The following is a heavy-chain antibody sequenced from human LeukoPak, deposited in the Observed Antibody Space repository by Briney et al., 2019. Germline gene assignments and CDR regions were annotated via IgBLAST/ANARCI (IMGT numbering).Heavy chain of an antibody. CDR3: ARGLGYCSSTSCSYYYYYGMDV. V-gene: IGHV4-34*01. CDR2: INHSGST. J-gene: IGHJ6*02. D-gene: IGHD2-2*01. CDR1: GVSFSGYY. Sequence: SETLSLTCAVYGVSFSGYYWSWIRQPPGKGLEWIGEINHSGSTNYNPSLKSRLTIPVDTSKNQFSLKLSSVTAVDTAVYYCARGLGYCSSTSCSYYYYYGMDVWGQGTTVTVSS.